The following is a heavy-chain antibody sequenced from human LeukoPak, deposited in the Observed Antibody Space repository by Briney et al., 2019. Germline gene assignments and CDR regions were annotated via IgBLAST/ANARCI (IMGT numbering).Heavy chain of an antibody. CDR2: IWYDGSNK. CDR3: ARDQGTSTTAPARKGRFDP. Sequence: GGSLRLCCAESGFTFSNHGMHWVRQAPGKGLEWVALIWYDGSNKEYAESVKGRFTISRDNSKNTLYLQMNSLRDEDTAVYYCARDQGTSTTAPARKGRFDPWGQGTLVTVSS. D-gene: IGHD1-1*01. CDR1: GFTFSNHG. J-gene: IGHJ5*02. V-gene: IGHV3-33*01.